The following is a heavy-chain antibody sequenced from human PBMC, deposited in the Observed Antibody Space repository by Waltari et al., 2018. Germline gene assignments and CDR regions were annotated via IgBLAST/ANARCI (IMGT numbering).Heavy chain of an antibody. J-gene: IGHJ5*02. CDR2: ITPIPGTA. Sequence: QVQLVQSGAEVKNPGSTLKVSCKTSGGAFSTYAISWVRQAPGQGLEWMGITPIPGTADSSQQFQGRITITADESTGTAYMELSGLKADDTAVYYCATFGGNSNWFDPWGQGTLVTVSS. CDR1: GGAFSTYA. CDR3: ATFGGNSNWFDP. V-gene: IGHV1-69*01. D-gene: IGHD1-7*01.